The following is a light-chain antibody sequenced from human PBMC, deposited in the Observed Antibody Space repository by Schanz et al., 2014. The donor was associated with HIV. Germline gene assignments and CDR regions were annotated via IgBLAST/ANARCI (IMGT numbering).Light chain of an antibody. CDR3: SSYAGTNNLWV. Sequence: QSALTQPASVSGSPGQSIAISCTGASSDVGGYNYVSWYQQHPNKAPKLIIYDVNNRPSGVSNRFSGSKSGNTASLTISGLQAEDEADYYCSSYAGTNNLWVFGGGTKLTVL. CDR2: DVN. V-gene: IGLV2-14*03. CDR1: SSDVGGYNY. J-gene: IGLJ3*02.